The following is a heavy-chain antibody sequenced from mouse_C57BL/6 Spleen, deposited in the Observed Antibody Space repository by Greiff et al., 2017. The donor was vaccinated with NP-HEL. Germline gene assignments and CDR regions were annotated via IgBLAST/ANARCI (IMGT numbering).Heavy chain of an antibody. J-gene: IGHJ3*01. V-gene: IGHV1-52*01. CDR1: GYTFTSYW. CDR3: ARADYGRAWFAY. CDR2: IDPSDSET. Sequence: QVHVKQPGAELVRPGSSVKLSCKASGYTFTSYWMHWVKQRPIQGLEWIGNIDPSDSETHYNQKFKDKATLTVDKSSSTAYMQLSSLTSEDSAVYSCARADYGRAWFAYWGQGTLVTVSA. D-gene: IGHD1-1*01.